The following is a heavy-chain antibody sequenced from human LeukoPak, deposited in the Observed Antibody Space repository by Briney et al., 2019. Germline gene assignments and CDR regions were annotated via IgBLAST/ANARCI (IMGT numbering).Heavy chain of an antibody. J-gene: IGHJ4*02. CDR2: IYHSGST. CDR1: GYSISSGYY. CDR3: ARDRGPAAAIFDY. Sequence: SETLSLTCTVSGYSISSGYYWGWIRQPPWKGLEWIGSIYHSGSTYYNPSLKSRVTISVDTSKNQFSLKLSSVTAADTAVYYCARDRGPAAAIFDYWGQGTLVTVSS. D-gene: IGHD2-2*01. V-gene: IGHV4-38-2*02.